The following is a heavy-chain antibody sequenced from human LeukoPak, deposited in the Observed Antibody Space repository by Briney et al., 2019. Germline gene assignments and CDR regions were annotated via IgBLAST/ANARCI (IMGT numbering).Heavy chain of an antibody. D-gene: IGHD1-7*01. V-gene: IGHV3-7*01. CDR2: INQDGSAK. J-gene: IGHJ4*02. CDR3: ARWEIRGTAHQLDY. Sequence: PGWSLRLSCAASGFTLSSHWMTWVRQAPGKGLERVADINQDGSAKYYGDSVKGRFTISRDNAKNSMYLQMNSLRAEDTAVYYCARWEIRGTAHQLDYWGQGTLVTVSS. CDR1: GFTLSSHW.